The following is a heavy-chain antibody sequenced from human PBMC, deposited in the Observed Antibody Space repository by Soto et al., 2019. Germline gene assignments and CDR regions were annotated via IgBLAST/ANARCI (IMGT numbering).Heavy chain of an antibody. D-gene: IGHD4-17*01. V-gene: IGHV1-46*03. Sequence: ASVKVSCKASGYTFTSYYMHWVRQAPGQGLEWMGIINPSGGSTSYAQKFQGRVTMTRDTSTSTVYMELSSLRSEDTAVYYCARDRGPKAPTVTTRGDYYYYMDVWGKGTTVTVSS. CDR1: GYTFTSYY. CDR3: ARDRGPKAPTVTTRGDYYYYMDV. CDR2: INPSGGST. J-gene: IGHJ6*03.